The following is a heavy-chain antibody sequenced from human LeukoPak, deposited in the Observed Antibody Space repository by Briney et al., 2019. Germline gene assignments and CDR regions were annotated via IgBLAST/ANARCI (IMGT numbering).Heavy chain of an antibody. Sequence: GGSLRLSCGASGFTFSAYWMHWVRQVPGKRPGWVSRINNDGSNTIYTDSVKGRFTISRDNAKNTLPLQMNGLRAEDSAVYYCATDLGRGYFGSGSFLFWGQGTLVTVSS. V-gene: IGHV3-74*01. CDR1: GFTFSAYW. J-gene: IGHJ4*02. CDR3: ATDLGRGYFGSGSFLF. D-gene: IGHD3-10*01. CDR2: INNDGSNT.